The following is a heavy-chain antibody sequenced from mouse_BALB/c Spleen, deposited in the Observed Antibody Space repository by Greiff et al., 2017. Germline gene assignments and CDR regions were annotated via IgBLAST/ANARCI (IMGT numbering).Heavy chain of an antibody. Sequence: EVHLVESGGGLVQPGGSLKLSCAASGFTFSSYTMSWVRQTPEKRLEWVAYISNGGGSTYYPDTVKGRFTISRDNAKNTLYLQMSSLRSEDTAMYYCARHRGDDYFDYWGQGTTLTVSS. CDR3: ARHRGDDYFDY. CDR1: GFTFSSYT. CDR2: ISNGGGST. D-gene: IGHD3-3*01. V-gene: IGHV5-12-2*01. J-gene: IGHJ2*01.